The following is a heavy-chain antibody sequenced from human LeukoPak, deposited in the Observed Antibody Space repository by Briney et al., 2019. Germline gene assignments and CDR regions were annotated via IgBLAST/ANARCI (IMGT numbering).Heavy chain of an antibody. CDR2: ISSSGSYI. CDR1: GFTFSSYS. V-gene: IGHV3-21*01. CDR3: AGGDSGDFDY. J-gene: IGHJ4*02. D-gene: IGHD6-19*01. Sequence: PGGSLRLSCAASGFTFSSYSMNWVRQTPGKGLEWVSYISSSGSYIHYADSVKGRFSISRDITKNSLYLQIYSLRTEDTAVYYCAGGDSGDFDYWGQGTLVTVSS.